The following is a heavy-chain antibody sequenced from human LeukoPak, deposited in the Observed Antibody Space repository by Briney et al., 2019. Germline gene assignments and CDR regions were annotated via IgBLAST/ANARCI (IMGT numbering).Heavy chain of an antibody. V-gene: IGHV3-66*02. Sequence: VGSLRLSCAASGFTVSSNYMSWVRQAPGKGLEWVSVIYSGGSTYYADSVKGRFTISRDNSKNTLYLQMNSLRAEDTAVYYCARESCSGGSCYFDYWGQGTLVTVSS. J-gene: IGHJ4*02. CDR1: GFTVSSNY. D-gene: IGHD2-15*01. CDR2: IYSGGST. CDR3: ARESCSGGSCYFDY.